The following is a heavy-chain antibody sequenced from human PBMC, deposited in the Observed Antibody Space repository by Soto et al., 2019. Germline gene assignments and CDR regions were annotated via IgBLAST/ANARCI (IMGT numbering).Heavy chain of an antibody. J-gene: IGHJ4*02. D-gene: IGHD3-10*01. CDR2: IWYDGSNK. V-gene: IGHV3-33*01. CDR1: GFTVSSYG. Sequence: GGSLRLSCAASGFTVSSYGMHWVRQAPGKGLEWVAVIWYDGSNKYYADSVKGRFTISRDNSKNTLYLQMNSLRAEDTAVYYCARDAVVRGVIDYWGQGTLVTVSS. CDR3: ARDAVVRGVIDY.